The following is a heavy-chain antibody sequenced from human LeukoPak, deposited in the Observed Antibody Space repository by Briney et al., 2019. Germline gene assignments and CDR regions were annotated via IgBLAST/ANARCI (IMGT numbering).Heavy chain of an antibody. V-gene: IGHV3-30*18. J-gene: IGHJ4*02. Sequence: GGSLRLSCAASGFTFSSYGMHWVRQAPGKGLEWVAVISYDGSNKYYADSVKGRFTISRDNSKNTLYLQMNSLRAEDTAVYYCAKPSVDYYDSSGYYGLAFFDYWGQGTLVTVSS. D-gene: IGHD3-22*01. CDR2: ISYDGSNK. CDR1: GFTFSSYG. CDR3: AKPSVDYYDSSGYYGLAFFDY.